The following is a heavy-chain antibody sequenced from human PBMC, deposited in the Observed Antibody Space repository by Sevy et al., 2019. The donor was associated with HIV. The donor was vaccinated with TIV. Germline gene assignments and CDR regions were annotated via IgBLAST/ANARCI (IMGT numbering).Heavy chain of an antibody. CDR3: AHSPPRRYGGFDH. CDR2: ISYDGRTK. CDR1: GFTFSNSA. D-gene: IGHD3-10*01. J-gene: IGHJ4*02. V-gene: IGHV3-30*04. Sequence: GGSLRLSCAASGFTFSNSALHWVRQAPGRGLEWVAVISYDGRTKSYAYSLRGRFTISRDNSKSTLYLQMSSLGSEDTALYYCAHSPPRRYGGFDHWGQGTLVTVSS.